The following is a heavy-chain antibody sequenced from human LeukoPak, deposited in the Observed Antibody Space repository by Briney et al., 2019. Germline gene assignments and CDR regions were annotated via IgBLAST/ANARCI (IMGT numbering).Heavy chain of an antibody. CDR2: ISSSSSYI. D-gene: IGHD4-17*01. V-gene: IGHV3-21*01. CDR1: GFTFSSYS. Sequence: GGSLRLSCAASGFTFSSYSMNWVRQAPGKGLEWVSSISSSSSYIYYADSVKGRFTISRDNAKNSLYLQMNSLRAEDTAVYYCARDLSGGDYVPSDYWGQGPLVTVSS. CDR3: ARDLSGGDYVPSDY. J-gene: IGHJ4*02.